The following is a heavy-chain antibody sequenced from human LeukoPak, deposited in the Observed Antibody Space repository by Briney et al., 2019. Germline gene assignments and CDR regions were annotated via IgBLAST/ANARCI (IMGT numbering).Heavy chain of an antibody. CDR1: GFTFTSYW. J-gene: IGHJ4*02. CDR3: ARVSDAPDY. CDR2: IKQDGSEK. Sequence: GGSLRLSCAASGFTFTSYWMSWVRQAPGKGLEWVANIKQDGSEKYYVDSVKGRFTSSRGNAKNSVYLQMNSLRAEDTAVYYCARVSDAPDYWGQGTLVTVSS. V-gene: IGHV3-7*01.